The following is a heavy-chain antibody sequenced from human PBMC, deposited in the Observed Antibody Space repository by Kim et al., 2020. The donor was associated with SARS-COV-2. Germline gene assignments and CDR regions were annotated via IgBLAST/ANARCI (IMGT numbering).Heavy chain of an antibody. CDR1: GFTFSSYW. CDR3: ARDFRYSSSWYTGTGY. V-gene: IGHV3-7*01. D-gene: IGHD6-13*01. Sequence: GGSLRLSCAASGFTFSSYWMSWVRQAPGKGLEWVANIKQDGSEKYYVDSVKGRFTISRDNAKNSLYLQMNSLGAEDTAVYYCARDFRYSSSWYTGTGYWGQGTLVTVSS. CDR2: IKQDGSEK. J-gene: IGHJ4*02.